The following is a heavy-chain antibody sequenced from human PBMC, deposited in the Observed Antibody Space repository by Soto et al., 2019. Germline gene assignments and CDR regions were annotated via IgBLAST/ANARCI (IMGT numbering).Heavy chain of an antibody. J-gene: IGHJ6*03. CDR2: IYYSGST. Sequence: PSETLSLTCTVSGGSISSSSYYWGWIRQPPGKGLEWIGSIYYSGSTYYNPSLKSRVTISVDTSKNQFSLKLSSVTAADTAVYYCAXLXXXXXXSXXXXXYYYYYYMDVWGKGTTVTVSS. CDR1: GGSISSSSYY. D-gene: IGHD3-10*01. V-gene: IGHV4-39*01. CDR3: AXLXXXXXXSXXXXXYYYYYYMDV.